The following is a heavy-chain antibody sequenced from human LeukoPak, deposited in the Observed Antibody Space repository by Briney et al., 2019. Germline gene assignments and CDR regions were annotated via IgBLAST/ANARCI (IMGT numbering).Heavy chain of an antibody. CDR2: VSSDGINT. CDR1: GFTFSNFA. D-gene: IGHD4-23*01. V-gene: IGHV3-23*01. Sequence: PGGSLRLSCSASGFTFSNFAMSWVRQAPGKGLEWVSAVSSDGINTYYTDSLKGRFTISRDNSKNTLYLQMNSLRAEDTAVYYCAKDGNDAFDIWGQGTMVTVSS. J-gene: IGHJ3*02. CDR3: AKDGNDAFDI.